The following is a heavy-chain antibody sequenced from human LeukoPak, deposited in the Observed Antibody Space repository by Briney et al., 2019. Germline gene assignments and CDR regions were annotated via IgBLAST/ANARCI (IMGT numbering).Heavy chain of an antibody. Sequence: PSETLSLTCTVSGGSISSYYWSWIRQPAGKGLEWIGRIYTSGSTNYNPSLKSRVTMSVDTSKNQFSLKLSSATAADTAVYYCARGPNIAARGNYYYYYMDVWGKGTTVTVSS. CDR1: GGSISSYY. V-gene: IGHV4-4*07. CDR3: ARGPNIAARGNYYYYYMDV. J-gene: IGHJ6*03. CDR2: IYTSGST. D-gene: IGHD6-6*01.